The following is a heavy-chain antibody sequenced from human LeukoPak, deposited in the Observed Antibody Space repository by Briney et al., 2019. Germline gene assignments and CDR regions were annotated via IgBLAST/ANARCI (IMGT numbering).Heavy chain of an antibody. D-gene: IGHD3-10*01. CDR1: GYTFTGYY. V-gene: IGHV1-2*02. CDR2: INPNSGGT. CDR3: ARLLWFGELNDY. Sequence: ASVKVSCKASGYTFTGYYMHWVRQAPGQGLEWMGWINPNSGGTNYAQKFQGRVTMTRDTSISTAYMELSRLRSDDTAVYYRARLLWFGELNDYWGQGTLVTVSS. J-gene: IGHJ4*02.